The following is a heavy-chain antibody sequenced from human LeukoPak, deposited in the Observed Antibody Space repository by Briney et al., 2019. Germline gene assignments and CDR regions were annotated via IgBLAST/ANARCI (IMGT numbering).Heavy chain of an antibody. CDR2: ITTNGDKT. V-gene: IGHV3-64*01. Sequence: GGSLRLSCAASGFTFSSYAMHWVRQAPGKGLEYVSAITTNGDKTYYGNSVKGRFTISRDNSKNTLYLQMGSLRIEDMAVYYCARGGATTLFDYWGQGSLVTVSS. CDR3: ARGGATTLFDY. CDR1: GFTFSSYA. D-gene: IGHD1-26*01. J-gene: IGHJ4*02.